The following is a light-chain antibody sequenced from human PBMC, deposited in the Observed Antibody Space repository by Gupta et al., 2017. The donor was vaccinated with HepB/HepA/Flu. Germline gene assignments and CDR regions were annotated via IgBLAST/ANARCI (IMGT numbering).Light chain of an antibody. CDR3: RQRSNRPMCS. CDR2: DAA. Sequence: EIVFTLSPSILSLSPGERATLSCRGSQSVSSYLAWYQQKPGQAARLLIYDAANRAAGSAARWSGGRGATDVSPTTSSRVQEDDAVYYCRQRSNRPMCSFGQGTKLEIK. CDR1: QSVSSY. V-gene: IGKV3-11*01. J-gene: IGKJ2*04.